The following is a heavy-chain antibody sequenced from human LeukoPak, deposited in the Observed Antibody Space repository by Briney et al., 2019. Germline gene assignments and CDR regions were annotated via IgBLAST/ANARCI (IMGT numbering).Heavy chain of an antibody. J-gene: IGHJ4*02. D-gene: IGHD3-10*01. CDR2: ILPDGRDT. CDR3: SGRYGPGPV. V-gene: IGHV1-2*02. Sequence: ASVKVSCKASGYTFAARHIHWVRQAPGQGLEWMGWILPDGRDTKYSQKFQDRMTLTTDTTTNTAYMELSRLNPDDTAVYYCSGRYGPGPVWGQGSLMSASP. CDR1: GYTFAARH.